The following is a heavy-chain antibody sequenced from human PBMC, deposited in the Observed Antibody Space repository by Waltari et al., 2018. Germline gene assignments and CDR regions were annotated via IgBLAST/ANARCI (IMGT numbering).Heavy chain of an antibody. V-gene: IGHV1-18*04. Sequence: QVQLVQSGAEVKKPGASVKVSCKASGYTFTGYYMHWVRQAPGQGLEWMGWISAYKGNTINAQKLQGRVPMTTDTSTSTAYRELRSLRSDDTAVYYCARDSTRGAAAGYWGQGTLVTVSS. CDR2: ISAYKGNT. CDR3: ARDSTRGAAAGY. D-gene: IGHD6-13*01. CDR1: GYTFTGYY. J-gene: IGHJ4*02.